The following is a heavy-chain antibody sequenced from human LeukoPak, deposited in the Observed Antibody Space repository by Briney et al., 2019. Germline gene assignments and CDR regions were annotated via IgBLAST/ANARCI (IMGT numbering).Heavy chain of an antibody. Sequence: ASVKVSCKASGYGFTSYYIHWVRQAPGQGPEWMGVIDPSAGSTKYAQKFQGRVTMTRNTSISTAYMELSSLRSEDTAVYYCARKSNTSSGWFAFDYWGQGTLVTVSS. J-gene: IGHJ4*02. CDR1: GYGFTSYY. V-gene: IGHV1-46*01. D-gene: IGHD6-19*01. CDR3: ARKSNTSSGWFAFDY. CDR2: IDPSAGST.